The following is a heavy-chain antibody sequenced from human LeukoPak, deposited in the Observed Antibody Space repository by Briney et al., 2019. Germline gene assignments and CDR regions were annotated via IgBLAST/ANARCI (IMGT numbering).Heavy chain of an antibody. CDR2: IYSGGST. Sequence: PGGSLRLSCAASGFTVSSNYMSWIRQAPGKGLEWVSVIYSGGSTYYADSVKGRFTISRDNSKNTLYLQMNSLRAEDTAVYYCAREMANTRIDAFDIWGQGTMVTVPS. D-gene: IGHD5-24*01. CDR1: GFTVSSNY. V-gene: IGHV3-66*01. CDR3: AREMANTRIDAFDI. J-gene: IGHJ3*02.